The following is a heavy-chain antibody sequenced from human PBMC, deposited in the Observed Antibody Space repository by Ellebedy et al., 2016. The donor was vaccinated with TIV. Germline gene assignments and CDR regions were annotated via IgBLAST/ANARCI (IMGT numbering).Heavy chain of an antibody. CDR3: AKDRGGRGSDYYFGMDV. Sequence: PGGSLRLSCTASGFMFTSYAINWVRQAPGKGPEWVAGVSSDGTARVYADSVKGRFTVSKDTSKNTVFLELTRLRVEDTAVYFCAKDRGGRGSDYYFGMDVWGQGTTVTV. J-gene: IGHJ6*02. CDR2: VSSDGTAR. CDR1: GFMFTSYA. V-gene: IGHV3-30*18. D-gene: IGHD3-10*01.